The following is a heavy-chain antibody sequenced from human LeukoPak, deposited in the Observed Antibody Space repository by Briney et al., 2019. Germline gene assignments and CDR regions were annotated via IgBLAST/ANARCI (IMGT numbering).Heavy chain of an antibody. V-gene: IGHV3-30*18. CDR2: ISSDGSNK. CDR1: GFTFSSFD. Sequence: PGGSLRLSCAASGFTFSSFDVHWVRQAPGKGLEWVALISSDGSNKYYADSVKGRFTISRDNSRDTLYLQMNSLRVEDTAVYYCAKSSNYGGAYFDYWGQGTLVTVSS. J-gene: IGHJ4*02. CDR3: AKSSNYGGAYFDY. D-gene: IGHD3-10*01.